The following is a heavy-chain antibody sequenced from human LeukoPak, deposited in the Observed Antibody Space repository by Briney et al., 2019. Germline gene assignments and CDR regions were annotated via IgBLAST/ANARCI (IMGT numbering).Heavy chain of an antibody. D-gene: IGHD3-22*01. V-gene: IGHV3-33*08. Sequence: GGSLRLSCATSGFTFSSYWMSWVRQAPGKGLEWVAVIWYVGSNKYYADSVKGRFTISRDNSKNTLYLQMNSLRAEDTAVYYCARDQADYYDSSGYYKNPVLDYWGQGTLVTVSS. J-gene: IGHJ4*02. CDR2: IWYVGSNK. CDR1: GFTFSSYW. CDR3: ARDQADYYDSSGYYKNPVLDY.